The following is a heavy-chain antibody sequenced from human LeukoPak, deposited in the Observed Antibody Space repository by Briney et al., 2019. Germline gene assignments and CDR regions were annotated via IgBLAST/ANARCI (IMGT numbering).Heavy chain of an antibody. V-gene: IGHV4-39*01. Sequence: SETLSLTCIVSGGSISSSSYYWGWIRQPPGKGLEWIRSIYYSGSTYYNPSLKSRVTISVDTSKNQFFLKLSSVTAADTAVYYCARAPLAYCGGDCRYYFDYWGQGTLVTVSS. CDR1: GGSISSSSYY. D-gene: IGHD2-21*02. J-gene: IGHJ4*02. CDR2: IYYSGST. CDR3: ARAPLAYCGGDCRYYFDY.